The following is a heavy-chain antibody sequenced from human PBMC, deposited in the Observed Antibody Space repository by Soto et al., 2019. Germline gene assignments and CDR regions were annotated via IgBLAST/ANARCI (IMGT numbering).Heavy chain of an antibody. V-gene: IGHV4-59*08. J-gene: IGHJ2*01. CDR2: IFSSGST. Sequence: QVQLQESGPGLVKPSETLSLTCTVSGGSITTYFWSWIRQSPGRGLELIGYIFSSGSTKYNPSLQSRVTLSIDTSNNQFSPKLNSVTAADTAVYYCARLPLVRAVLPPCFELWGRGTLVTVSS. CDR1: GGSITTYF. CDR3: ARLPLVRAVLPPCFEL. D-gene: IGHD3-10*01.